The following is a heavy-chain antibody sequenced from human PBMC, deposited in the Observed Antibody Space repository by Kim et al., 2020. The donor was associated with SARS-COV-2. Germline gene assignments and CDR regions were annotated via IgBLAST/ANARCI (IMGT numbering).Heavy chain of an antibody. V-gene: IGHV3-43*02. CDR2: ISGDGGST. CDR3: AKDNDTFNFWSGYYGYYGMDV. D-gene: IGHD3-3*01. Sequence: GGSLRLSCAASGFTFDDYAMHWVRQAPGKGLEWVSLISGDGGSTYYADSVKGRFTISRDNSKNSLYLQMNSLRTEDTALYYCAKDNDTFNFWSGYYGYYGMDVWGQGTTVTVSS. J-gene: IGHJ6*02. CDR1: GFTFDDYA.